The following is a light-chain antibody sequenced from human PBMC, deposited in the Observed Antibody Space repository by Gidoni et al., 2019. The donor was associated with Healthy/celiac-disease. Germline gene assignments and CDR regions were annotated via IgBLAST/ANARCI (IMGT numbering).Light chain of an antibody. CDR1: QSVSSY. Sequence: EIVLTQSPATLSLSPGARATLSCRARQSVSSYLAWYQQKPGQAPTLLIYEASNRATGIPARFSGSGSGTDFTLTISSLEPEDFAVYYCQQRSNWPPITFGQGTRLEIK. J-gene: IGKJ5*01. V-gene: IGKV3-11*01. CDR3: QQRSNWPPIT. CDR2: EAS.